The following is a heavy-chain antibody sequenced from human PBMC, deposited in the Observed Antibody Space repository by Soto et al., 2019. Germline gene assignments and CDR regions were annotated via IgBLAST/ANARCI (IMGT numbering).Heavy chain of an antibody. J-gene: IGHJ5*02. V-gene: IGHV1-18*01. CDR3: ARVWYYDENWFDP. CDR2: ISAYNGNT. Sequence: EASVKVSCKASGYTFTSYGISWVRQAPGQGLEWMGWISAYNGNTNYAQKLQGRVTMTTDTSTSTAYMELRSLRPDDTAVYYCARVWYYDENWFDPWGQGTLVTVSS. CDR1: GYTFTSYG. D-gene: IGHD3-22*01.